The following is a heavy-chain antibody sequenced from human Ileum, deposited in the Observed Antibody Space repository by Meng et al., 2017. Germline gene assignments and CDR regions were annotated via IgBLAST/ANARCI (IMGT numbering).Heavy chain of an antibody. J-gene: IGHJ5*02. Sequence: VHVVYSGGGLVWTGGSLRLACTASGFTCSSSWMHWVRQVPGKGLVWVSRIKYDGSITMYADFVKGRFTISRDNAKNTLYLQMNNLRAEDTAVYYCARSDWFDPWGQGTLVTVSS. CDR1: GFTCSSSW. V-gene: IGHV3-74*03. CDR2: IKYDGSIT. CDR3: ARSDWFDP.